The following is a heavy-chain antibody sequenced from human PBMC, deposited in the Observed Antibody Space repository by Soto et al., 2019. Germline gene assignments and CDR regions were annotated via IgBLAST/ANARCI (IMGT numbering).Heavy chain of an antibody. CDR2: ISSSGTYI. CDR1: GFAFGTYN. D-gene: IGHD2-8*01. V-gene: IGHV3-21*01. CDR3: ARVPQWCMHCLDV. J-gene: IGHJ6*02. Sequence: ESGGGLVKPGGSLRLSCAASGFAFGTYNINWVRQAPGKGLEWVSSISSSGTYIYSADSLMGRFTISRDNAKNSLYLQMNSLRAEDTAVYYCARVPQWCMHCLDVWGQGTTVTVSS.